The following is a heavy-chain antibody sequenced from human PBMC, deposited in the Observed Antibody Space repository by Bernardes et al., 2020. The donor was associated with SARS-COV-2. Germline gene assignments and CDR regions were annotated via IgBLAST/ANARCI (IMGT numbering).Heavy chain of an antibody. Sequence: GGSLRLSCAASGFTFSSYAMSWVRQAPGKGLEWVSGISGSGGNTYYADSVKGRFTISRDNSKNTVYLQMNSLRAEDTAVYFCAKDCRGYNYVVVSYFFDYWGQGTLVTVSS. D-gene: IGHD5-12*01. J-gene: IGHJ4*02. CDR1: GFTFSSYA. V-gene: IGHV3-23*01. CDR3: AKDCRGYNYVVVSYFFDY. CDR2: ISGSGGNT.